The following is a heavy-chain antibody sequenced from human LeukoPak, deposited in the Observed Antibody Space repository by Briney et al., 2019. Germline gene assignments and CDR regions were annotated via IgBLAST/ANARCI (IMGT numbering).Heavy chain of an antibody. J-gene: IGHJ4*02. CDR2: IRSKPYGGTT. CDR1: GFTFGDYA. Sequence: GGSLRLSCTASGFTFGDYAMSWFRQAPGKGLDWVCRIRSKPYGGTTEYAASVKGRFTISRDDSKSIAYLQMNSLKTEDTAVYYCTKEYYGSGSYSDYWGQGTLVTVSS. CDR3: TKEYYGSGSYSDY. V-gene: IGHV3-49*03. D-gene: IGHD3-10*01.